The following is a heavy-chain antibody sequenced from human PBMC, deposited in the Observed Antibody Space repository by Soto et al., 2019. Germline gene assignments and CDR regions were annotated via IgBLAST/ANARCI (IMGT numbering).Heavy chain of an antibody. D-gene: IGHD3-10*01. V-gene: IGHV3-13*01. J-gene: IGHJ6*02. Sequence: PGGSLRLSCAASGFTFSSYDMHWARQATGKGLEWVSAIGTAGDTYYPGSVKGRFTISRENAKNSLYLQMNSLRAGDTAVYYCARAYGSGSYYKYYYYGMDVWGQGTTVTVSS. CDR3: ARAYGSGSYYKYYYYGMDV. CDR2: IGTAGDT. CDR1: GFTFSSYD.